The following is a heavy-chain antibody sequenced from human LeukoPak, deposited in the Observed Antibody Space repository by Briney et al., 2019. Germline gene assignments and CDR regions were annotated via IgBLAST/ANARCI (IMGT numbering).Heavy chain of an antibody. Sequence: GGSLRLSCAASGFTFSDYYMSWIRQAPGKGLEWVSSISSSSSYIYYADSVKGRFTISRDNAKNSLYLQMNSLRAEDTAVYYCARASGSGYYDWFDPWGQGTLVTVSS. D-gene: IGHD3-3*01. CDR2: ISSSSSYI. J-gene: IGHJ5*02. V-gene: IGHV3-11*06. CDR3: ARASGSGYYDWFDP. CDR1: GFTFSDYY.